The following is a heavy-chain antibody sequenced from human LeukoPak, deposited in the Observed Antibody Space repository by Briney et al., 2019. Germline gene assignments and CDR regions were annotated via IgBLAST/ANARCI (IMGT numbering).Heavy chain of an antibody. CDR3: ASSEKDEVLRFLEWSPGFDY. J-gene: IGHJ4*02. CDR2: INHSGST. CDR1: GGSFSGYY. V-gene: IGHV4-34*01. Sequence: SETLSLTCAVYGGSFSGYYWSWIRQPPGKGLEWIGEINHSGSTNYNPSLKSRVTISVDTSKNQFSLKLSSMTAADTAVYYCASSEKDEVLRFLEWSPGFDYWGQGTLVTVSS. D-gene: IGHD3-3*01.